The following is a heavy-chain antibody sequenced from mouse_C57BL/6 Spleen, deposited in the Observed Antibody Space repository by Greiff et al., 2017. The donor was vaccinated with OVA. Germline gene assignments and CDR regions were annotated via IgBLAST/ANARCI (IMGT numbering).Heavy chain of an antibody. Sequence: VKLQQPGAELVKPGASVKLSCKASGYTFTSYWMHWVKQRPGRGLEWIGRIDPNSGGTKYNEKFKSKATLTVDKPSSTAYMQLSSLTSEDSAVYYCARAYYYGSREGYAMDYWGQGTSVTVSS. J-gene: IGHJ4*01. V-gene: IGHV1-72*01. CDR2: IDPNSGGT. CDR1: GYTFTSYW. CDR3: ARAYYYGSREGYAMDY. D-gene: IGHD1-1*01.